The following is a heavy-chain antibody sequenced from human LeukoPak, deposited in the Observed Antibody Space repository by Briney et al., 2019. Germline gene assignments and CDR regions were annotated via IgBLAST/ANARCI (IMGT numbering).Heavy chain of an antibody. V-gene: IGHV4-4*02. CDR1: GGSISSSNW. CDR3: ARKSSSWSRFDY. Sequence: SEMLSLTCAVSGGSISSSNWWSWVRQPPGKGLEWIGEIYHSGSTNYNPSLKSRVTISIDKSKNQFSLKLSSVTAADTAVYYCARKSSSWSRFDYWGQGTLVTVSS. D-gene: IGHD6-13*01. J-gene: IGHJ4*02. CDR2: IYHSGST.